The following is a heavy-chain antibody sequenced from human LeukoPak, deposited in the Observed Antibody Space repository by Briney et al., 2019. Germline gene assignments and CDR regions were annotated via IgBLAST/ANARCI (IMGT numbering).Heavy chain of an antibody. J-gene: IGHJ4*02. D-gene: IGHD3-22*01. Sequence: PSETLSLTCTVSGGSISSYYWRWIRQPPGKGLEWIGYIYYSGSTNYNPSLKSRVTISVDTSKNQFSLKLSSVTAADTAVYYCARAGTYYYDSSGYLFDYWGQGTLVTVSS. V-gene: IGHV4-59*08. CDR2: IYYSGST. CDR1: GGSISSYY. CDR3: ARAGTYYYDSSGYLFDY.